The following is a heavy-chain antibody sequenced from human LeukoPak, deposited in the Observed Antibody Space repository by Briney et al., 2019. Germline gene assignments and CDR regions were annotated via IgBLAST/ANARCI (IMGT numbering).Heavy chain of an antibody. D-gene: IGHD3-3*01. V-gene: IGHV1-46*01. CDR1: GYTFTSYY. J-gene: IGHJ6*02. Sequence: ASVKVSCKASGYTFTSYYMHWVRQAPGQGLEWMGIINPSGGSTSYAQKFQGRVTMTRDTSTSTVYMELSSLRPEDTAVYYCAREGITIFGVVMDYGMDVWGQGTTVTVSS. CDR3: AREGITIFGVVMDYGMDV. CDR2: INPSGGST.